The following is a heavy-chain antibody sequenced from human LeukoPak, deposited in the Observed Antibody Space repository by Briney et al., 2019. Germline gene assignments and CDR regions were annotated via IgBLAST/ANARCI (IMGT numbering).Heavy chain of an antibody. Sequence: GGSLRLSCTAYGFTFANFAMNWVRQAPGKGLEGVSSLSGSGDDTSYADFVKGRFTISRDNAKNSLYLQMNSLRAEDTAVYYCARDLSGYDYVVDYWGQGTLVTVSS. CDR2: LSGSGDDT. D-gene: IGHD5-12*01. V-gene: IGHV3-21*01. J-gene: IGHJ4*02. CDR1: GFTFANFA. CDR3: ARDLSGYDYVVDY.